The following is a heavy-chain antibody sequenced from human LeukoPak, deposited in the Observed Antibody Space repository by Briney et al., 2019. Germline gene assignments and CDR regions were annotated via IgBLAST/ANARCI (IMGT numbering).Heavy chain of an antibody. J-gene: IGHJ4*02. Sequence: GGSLRLSCAASGFTFSGYAMSWVRQAPGKGLEWVSAISGSGGSTYDADSVKGRFTISRDNSKNTLYLQMNSLRAEDTAVYYCAKVLVLKNYFDYWGQGTLVTVSS. CDR3: AKVLVLKNYFDY. D-gene: IGHD2-8*02. CDR1: GFTFSGYA. CDR2: ISGSGGST. V-gene: IGHV3-23*01.